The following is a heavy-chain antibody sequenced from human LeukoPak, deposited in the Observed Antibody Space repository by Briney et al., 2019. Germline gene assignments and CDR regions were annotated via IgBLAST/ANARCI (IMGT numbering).Heavy chain of an antibody. CDR3: ARGLLWFGENGIDY. Sequence: SHTLSLTCAVSGGSISSGGYPGSWIRRPPAKGLEWIGYIYHSGSTYYNPSLKSRVTISVDRSKNQFSLKLSSVTAADTAVYYCARGLLWFGENGIDYWGQGTLVTVSS. CDR1: GGSISSGGYP. CDR2: IYHSGST. J-gene: IGHJ4*02. D-gene: IGHD3-10*01. V-gene: IGHV4-30-2*01.